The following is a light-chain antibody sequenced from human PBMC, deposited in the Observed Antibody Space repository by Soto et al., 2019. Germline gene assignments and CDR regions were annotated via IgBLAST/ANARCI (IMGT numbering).Light chain of an antibody. V-gene: IGLV1-40*01. CDR2: GNS. J-gene: IGLJ2*01. CDR3: QSYDSSLSGYVV. Sequence: QSVLTQPPSVSGAPGQRVTISCTGSSSNIGAGYDVHWYKQLPGTAPKLLIYGNSNRPSGVPDRFSGSKSGTSAFLAITGLQAEDEADYYCQSYDSSLSGYVVFGGGTKLTVL. CDR1: SSNIGAGYD.